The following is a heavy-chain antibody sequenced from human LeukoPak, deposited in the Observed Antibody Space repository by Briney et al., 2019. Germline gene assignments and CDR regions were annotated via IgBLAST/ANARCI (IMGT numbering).Heavy chain of an antibody. CDR1: GGSFSGYY. Sequence: SETLSLTCAVYGGSFSGYYWSWIRQPPGKGLEWIGEINHSGSTNYNPSLKSRVTISVDTSKNQFSLKLSSVTAADTAVYYCASPHGSSSFLGDAFDIWGQGTMVTVSS. J-gene: IGHJ3*02. CDR2: INHSGST. V-gene: IGHV4-34*01. D-gene: IGHD6-6*01. CDR3: ASPHGSSSFLGDAFDI.